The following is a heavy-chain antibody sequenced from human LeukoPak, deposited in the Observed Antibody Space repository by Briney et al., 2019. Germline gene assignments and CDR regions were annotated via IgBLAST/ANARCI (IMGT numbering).Heavy chain of an antibody. D-gene: IGHD6-19*01. V-gene: IGHV3-30*18. CDR2: ISYDGSNK. CDR3: AKARVTAVAGTDY. CDR1: GFTFSSYG. J-gene: IGHJ4*02. Sequence: GGSLRLSCAASGFTFSSYGMHWVRQAPGKGLEWVAVISYDGSNKYYADSVKGRFTISRDNSKNMLYLQMNSLRAEDTAVYYCAKARVTAVAGTDYWGQGTLVTVSS.